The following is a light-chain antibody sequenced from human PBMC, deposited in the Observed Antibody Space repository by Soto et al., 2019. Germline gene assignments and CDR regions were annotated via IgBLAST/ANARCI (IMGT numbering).Light chain of an antibody. CDR2: GAS. Sequence: TLSVSLGERATLSCRASQSVNSNLAWYQQKPGQAPRLVIYGASTRATGFPARFSGSGSETELTLTISNLQSEDFAVYYCQQYNNWPWTFGQGSKVDNK. CDR3: QQYNNWPWT. V-gene: IGKV3-15*01. J-gene: IGKJ1*01. CDR1: QSVNSN.